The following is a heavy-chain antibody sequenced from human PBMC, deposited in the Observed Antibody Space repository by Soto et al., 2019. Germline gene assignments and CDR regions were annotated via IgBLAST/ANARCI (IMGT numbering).Heavy chain of an antibody. Sequence: HPGGSLRLSCAASGFSFSSYAMHWVRQAPGKGLEWVAVIWYDGVNKYYADSVKGRFTISRDNSNNTLYVQMNSLKAEDTAVYYLPAAGRLSSLHYWGPGTLVTVSS. CDR2: IWYDGVNK. J-gene: IGHJ4*02. CDR3: PAAGRLSSLHY. D-gene: IGHD2-2*01. CDR1: GFSFSSYA. V-gene: IGHV3-33*01.